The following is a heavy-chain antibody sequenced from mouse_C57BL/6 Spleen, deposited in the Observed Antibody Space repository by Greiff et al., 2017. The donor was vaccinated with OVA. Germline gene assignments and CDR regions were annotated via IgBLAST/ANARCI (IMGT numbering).Heavy chain of an antibody. V-gene: IGHV1-53*01. CDR1: GYTFTSYW. Sequence: QVQLKQPGTELVKPGASVKLSCKASGYTFTSYWMHWVKQRPGQGLEWIGNINPSNGGTNYNEKFKSKATLTVDKSSSTAYMQLSSLTSEDSAVYYCARGDYGRGTFAYWGQGTLVTVSA. J-gene: IGHJ3*01. CDR2: INPSNGGT. CDR3: ARGDYGRGTFAY. D-gene: IGHD1-1*01.